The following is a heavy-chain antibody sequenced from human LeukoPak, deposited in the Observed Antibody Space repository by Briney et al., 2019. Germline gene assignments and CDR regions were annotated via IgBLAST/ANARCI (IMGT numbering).Heavy chain of an antibody. J-gene: IGHJ4*02. CDR3: ARDLKILAGINLLDY. CDR1: GYTFKNYA. CDR2: ISGDNGDT. V-gene: IGHV1-18*01. Sequence: GASVKVSCKTSGYTFKNYAVNWVRQAPGQGLEWLGWISGDNGDTRYAQKVQGRVTMTTDISTTTAYMELRSLRSGDTAVYYCARDLKILAGINLLDYWGQGTLVTVSS. D-gene: IGHD3-3*02.